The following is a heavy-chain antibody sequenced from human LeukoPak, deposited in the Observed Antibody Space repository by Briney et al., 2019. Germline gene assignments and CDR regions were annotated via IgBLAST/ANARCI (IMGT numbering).Heavy chain of an antibody. J-gene: IGHJ4*02. CDR2: IYYSGST. CDR3: SVQFAGVPY. CDR1: GGSISSYY. V-gene: IGHV4-59*01. D-gene: IGHD1-1*01. Sequence: SETLSLTCTVSGGSISSYYWSWIRQPPGKGLEWIGYIYYSGSTNYNPSLKSRVTISVDTSKNQFSLKLSSVTAADTAVYYCSVQFAGVPYWGQGTLVTVSS.